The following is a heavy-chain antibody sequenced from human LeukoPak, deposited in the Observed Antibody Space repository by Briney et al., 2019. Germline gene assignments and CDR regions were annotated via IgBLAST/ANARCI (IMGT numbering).Heavy chain of an antibody. CDR3: AKGGPENYYYYMDV. Sequence: GGSLRLSCAASGFTFDDYAMHWVRQAPGKGLEWVSLISWDGGSTYYADSVKGRFTISRDDSKNSLYLQMNSLRAEDTALYYCAKGGPENYYYYMDVWGKGTTVTVSS. CDR1: GFTFDDYA. CDR2: ISWDGGST. V-gene: IGHV3-43D*03. D-gene: IGHD3-16*01. J-gene: IGHJ6*03.